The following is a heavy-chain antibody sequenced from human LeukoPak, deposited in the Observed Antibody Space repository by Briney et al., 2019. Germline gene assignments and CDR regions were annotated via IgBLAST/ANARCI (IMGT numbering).Heavy chain of an antibody. CDR2: MNPNSGNT. Sequence: ASVKVSCKASGYTFTSYDINWVRQATGQGLEWMGWMNPNSGNTGYAQKFQGRVTMTRNTSISTAYMELSSLRSEDTAVYYCARALGGIVARANRFYSYYMDVWGKGTTVTVSS. D-gene: IGHD6-13*01. J-gene: IGHJ6*03. CDR3: ARALGGIVARANRFYSYYMDV. CDR1: GYTFTSYD. V-gene: IGHV1-8*01.